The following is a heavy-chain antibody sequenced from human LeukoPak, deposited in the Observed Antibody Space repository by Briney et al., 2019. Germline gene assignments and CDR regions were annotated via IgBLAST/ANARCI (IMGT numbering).Heavy chain of an antibody. D-gene: IGHD1-14*01. J-gene: IGHJ4*02. CDR1: GFTFNGYA. Sequence: GGSLRLSCAASGFTFNGYAMNWVRQAPGKGLEWVSTISGSGGSTYYADSVKGRFTISRDNSKNTLYLEMNGLRAEDTAVYYCAKDIRMDPYWGQGTLVTVSS. V-gene: IGHV3-23*01. CDR2: ISGSGGST. CDR3: AKDIRMDPY.